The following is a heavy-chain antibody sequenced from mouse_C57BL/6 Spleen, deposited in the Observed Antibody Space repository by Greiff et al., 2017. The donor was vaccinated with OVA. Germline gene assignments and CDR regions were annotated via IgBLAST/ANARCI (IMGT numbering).Heavy chain of an antibody. Sequence: VQLKQSGAELVRPGASVKLSCTASGFNIKDDYMNWVKQRPEQGLEWIGWIDPENGDTEYASKFQGKATITADTSSNTAYLQLSSLTSEDTAVYYCTTTVVDWYFGVWGTGTTVTVSS. J-gene: IGHJ1*03. V-gene: IGHV14-4*01. CDR3: TTTVVDWYFGV. D-gene: IGHD1-1*01. CDR2: IDPENGDT. CDR1: GFNIKDDY.